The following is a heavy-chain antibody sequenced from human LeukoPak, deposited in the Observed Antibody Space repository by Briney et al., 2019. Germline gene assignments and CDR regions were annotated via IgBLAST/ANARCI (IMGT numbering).Heavy chain of an antibody. D-gene: IGHD5-18*01. CDR2: IYYSGST. V-gene: IGHV4-59*12. CDR3: ARISPSVYSYGPNYFDY. Sequence: PSETLSLTCTVSGGSISSYYWSWIRQPPGKGLEWIGYIYYSGSTNYNPSLKSRVTISVDTSKNQFSLKLSPVTAADTAVYYCARISPSVYSYGPNYFDYWGQGTLVTVSS. J-gene: IGHJ4*02. CDR1: GGSISSYY.